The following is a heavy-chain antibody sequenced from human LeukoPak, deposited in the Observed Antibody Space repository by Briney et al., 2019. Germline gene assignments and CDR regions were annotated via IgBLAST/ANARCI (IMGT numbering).Heavy chain of an antibody. V-gene: IGHV1-8*01. CDR2: MNPNSGNT. J-gene: IGHJ6*02. Sequence: ASVKVSCKASGYTFTSYDINWVRQATGQGLERMGWMNPNSGNTGYAQKFQGRVTMTRNTSISTAYMELSSLRSEDTAVYYCARGAGDFWSGYYNYYYGMDVWGQGTTVTVSS. CDR3: ARGAGDFWSGYYNYYYGMDV. CDR1: GYTFTSYD. D-gene: IGHD3-3*01.